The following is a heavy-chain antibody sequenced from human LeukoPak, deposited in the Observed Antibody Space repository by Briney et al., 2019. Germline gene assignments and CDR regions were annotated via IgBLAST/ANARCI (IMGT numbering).Heavy chain of an antibody. D-gene: IGHD6-6*01. V-gene: IGHV3-33*01. Sequence: GGSLRLSCAASGFTFSSYGMHWVRQAPGKGLEWVAVIWYDGSNKYYADSVKGRFTISRDNSKNTLYLQMNSLRAEDTAVYYCARYIPSGQLDAFDIWGQGTMVTVSS. J-gene: IGHJ3*02. CDR1: GFTFSSYG. CDR3: ARYIPSGQLDAFDI. CDR2: IWYDGSNK.